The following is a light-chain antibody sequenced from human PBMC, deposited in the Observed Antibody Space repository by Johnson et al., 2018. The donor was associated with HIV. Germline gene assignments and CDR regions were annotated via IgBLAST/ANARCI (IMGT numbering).Light chain of an antibody. V-gene: IGLV1-51*01. Sequence: QSVLTQPPSVSAAPGQKATIYCSGSSSHIGNIHVSWYQQLPGTAPNLLSYDNNTRPSGIPGRFSAPKSGPPPTLGITGRQTGDETDYHCGTWDSSPTSDVFGAGTKVTVL. J-gene: IGLJ1*01. CDR2: DNN. CDR1: SSHIGNIH. CDR3: GTWDSSPTSDV.